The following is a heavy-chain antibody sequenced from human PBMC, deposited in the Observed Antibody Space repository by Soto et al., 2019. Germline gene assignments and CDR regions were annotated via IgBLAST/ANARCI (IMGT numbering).Heavy chain of an antibody. J-gene: IGHJ6*02. Sequence: VGSLRLSCAASGFTFSSFWMGWVRQAPGKGLEWVANIKQDGSDKYHVDSVKGRFTISRDNAKNSLYLQINSLRAEDTAVYYCAREAAAAGYYFSMDVWGQGTTVTVSS. V-gene: IGHV3-7*01. CDR1: GFTFSSFW. CDR2: IKQDGSDK. CDR3: AREAAAAGYYFSMDV. D-gene: IGHD6-13*01.